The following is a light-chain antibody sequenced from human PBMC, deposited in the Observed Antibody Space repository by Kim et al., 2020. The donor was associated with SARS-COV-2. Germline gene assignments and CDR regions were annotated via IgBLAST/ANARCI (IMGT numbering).Light chain of an antibody. CDR3: QQCQGAPWT. CDR1: QGISNY. V-gene: IGKV1-27*01. J-gene: IGKJ1*01. CDR2: AAS. Sequence: ASVGDRVTITCRASQGISNYLAWYQQKPGKVPTLLIYAASALQSGVPSRFSGSGSGTDFTLTITSLQPEDVAVYYCQQCQGAPWTFGRGTKADIK.